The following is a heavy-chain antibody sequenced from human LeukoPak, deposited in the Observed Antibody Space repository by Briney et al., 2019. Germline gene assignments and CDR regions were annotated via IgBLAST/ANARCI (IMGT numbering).Heavy chain of an antibody. D-gene: IGHD1-26*01. J-gene: IGHJ4*02. V-gene: IGHV3-23*01. CDR3: AKDLGRYRNNFFDY. CDR2: FSGSGSGT. CDR1: GFTFSSIA. Sequence: PGGALMLSCAASGFTFSSIAMSWGRQAPDKGLERVSTFSGSGSGTYYADSVKGRFTISRDDSKNTLNLQMNSLRADDTAVYYCAKDLGRYRNNFFDYWGQGNLVTVSS.